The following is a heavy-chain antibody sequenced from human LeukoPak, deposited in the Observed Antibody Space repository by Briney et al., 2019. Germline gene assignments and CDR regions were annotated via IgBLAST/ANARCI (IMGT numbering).Heavy chain of an antibody. CDR2: ISGSGGST. V-gene: IGHV3-23*01. D-gene: IGHD1-26*01. CDR3: ARWGADGHYYYGMDV. CDR1: GFTFSSYA. J-gene: IGHJ6*02. Sequence: GGSLRLSCAASGFTFSSYAMSWVRQAPGKGLEWVSAISGSGGSTYYADSVKGRFTISRDNSKNTLYLQMNSLRAEDTAAYYCARWGADGHYYYGMDVWGQGTTVTVSS.